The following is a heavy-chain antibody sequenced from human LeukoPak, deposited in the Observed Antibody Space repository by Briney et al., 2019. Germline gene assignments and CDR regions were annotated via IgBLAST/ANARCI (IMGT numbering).Heavy chain of an antibody. V-gene: IGHV1-69*13. Sequence: SVKVSCKASGGTFSSYAISWVRQAPGQGLEWMGGIIPIFGTANYAQKYQGRVTITADESTSTAYMELSSLRSEDTAVYYCARERGYYYDSSGYSYYFDYWGQGTLVTVSS. D-gene: IGHD3-22*01. CDR2: IIPIFGTA. CDR1: GGTFSSYA. J-gene: IGHJ4*02. CDR3: ARERGYYYDSSGYSYYFDY.